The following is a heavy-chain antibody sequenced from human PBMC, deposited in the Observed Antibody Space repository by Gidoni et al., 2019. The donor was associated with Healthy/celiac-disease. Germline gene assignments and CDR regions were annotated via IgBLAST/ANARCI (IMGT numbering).Heavy chain of an antibody. V-gene: IGHV3-33*01. CDR3: ARDEIPGIAVGWVVY. CDR2: IWYDGSNK. D-gene: IGHD6-19*01. Sequence: QVQLVESGGGVVQPGRSLRLSCAASGFTFSSYGMHWVRQAPGKGLEWVAVIWYDGSNKYYADSVKGRFTISRDNSKNTLYLQMNSLRAEDTAVYYCARDEIPGIAVGWVVYWGQGTLVTVSS. CDR1: GFTFSSYG. J-gene: IGHJ4*02.